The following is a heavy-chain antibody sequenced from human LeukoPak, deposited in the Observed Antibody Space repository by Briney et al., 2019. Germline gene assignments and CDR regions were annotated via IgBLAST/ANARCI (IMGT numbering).Heavy chain of an antibody. J-gene: IGHJ6*02. CDR2: INHSGST. V-gene: IGHV4-34*01. Sequence: SVTLSLTCAVYGGSFSGYYWSWIRQPPGKGLEWIGEINHSGSTNYNPSLKSRVTISVDTSKNQFSLKLSSVTAADTAVYYCARVGRDYYGSGSYYYYYYGMDVWGQGTTVTVSS. CDR1: GGSFSGYY. CDR3: ARVGRDYYGSGSYYYYYYGMDV. D-gene: IGHD3-10*01.